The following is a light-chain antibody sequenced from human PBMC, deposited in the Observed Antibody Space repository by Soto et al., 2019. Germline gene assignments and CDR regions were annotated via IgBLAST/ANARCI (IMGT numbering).Light chain of an antibody. J-gene: IGKJ4*01. Sequence: DIRMTQSPSSVSASVGDRVTITCRASQYIGSWLAWYQQKPGKAPELLISAASTLVSGVPTRFSGSGSGTDITLTISSLQPEDSGTYFCQQCNNCPLAFGGGTKVEIK. V-gene: IGKV1-12*01. CDR2: AAS. CDR1: QYIGSW. CDR3: QQCNNCPLA.